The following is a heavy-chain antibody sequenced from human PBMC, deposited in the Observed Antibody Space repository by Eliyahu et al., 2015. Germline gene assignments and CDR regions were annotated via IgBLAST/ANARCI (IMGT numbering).Heavy chain of an antibody. CDR3: AKRSTGKNYYFEY. D-gene: IGHD1-14*01. CDR1: GFTFXNYA. J-gene: IGHJ4*02. V-gene: IGHV3-23*01. Sequence: EVQLLESGGGLVQPGGSLRXSXXASGFTFXNYAMSWVRQAPGKGLGWLSTIGSSGNPYYPDSXQGRFTISRDNSKNTLFLQINSLRAEDTAVYYCAKRSTGKNYYFEYWGQGTLVTVSS. CDR2: IGSSGNP.